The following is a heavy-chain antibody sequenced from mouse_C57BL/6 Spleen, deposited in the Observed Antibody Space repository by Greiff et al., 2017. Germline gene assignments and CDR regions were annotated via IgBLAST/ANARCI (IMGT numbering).Heavy chain of an antibody. CDR1: GYSITSGYY. CDR3: ARGDYDCDGNWYFDV. Sequence: VQLQQSGPGLVKPSQSLSLTCSVTGYSITSGYYWNWIRQFPGNKLEWMGYISYDGSNNYNPSLKNRISITRDTSKNQFFLKLNSVTTEDTATYYCARGDYDCDGNWYFDVWGTGTTVTVSS. D-gene: IGHD2-4*01. CDR2: ISYDGSN. J-gene: IGHJ1*03. V-gene: IGHV3-6*01.